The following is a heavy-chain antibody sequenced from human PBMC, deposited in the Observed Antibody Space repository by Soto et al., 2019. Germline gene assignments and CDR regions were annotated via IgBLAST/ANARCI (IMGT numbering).Heavy chain of an antibody. CDR3: VRQGIDYLHGLVDV. CDR1: SGPDRCHN. CDR2: VYYTGDT. Sequence: QVQLQQSGPRLVKPSETLSLTCTVSSGPDRCHNWGWIRQPPGRGLEWIGYVYYTGDTAYNPSLRGRVTISADTSTNDISLTLNSVTAADTAVYYCVRQGIDYLHGLVDVWGQGTTVSVSS. V-gene: IGHV4-59*08. D-gene: IGHD4-17*01. J-gene: IGHJ6*02.